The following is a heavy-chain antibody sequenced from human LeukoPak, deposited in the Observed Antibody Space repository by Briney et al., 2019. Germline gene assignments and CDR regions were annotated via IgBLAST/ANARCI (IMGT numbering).Heavy chain of an antibody. Sequence: SVKVSCKASGASFSSYTITWVRQAPGQGLEWMGMIIPMLGIANYAQKFQGRVTITADKSTSTAYMEMSSLRSEDTAVYYCARGPYYYDRSGYADTWGQGTLVTVSS. D-gene: IGHD3-22*01. J-gene: IGHJ5*02. V-gene: IGHV1-69*02. CDR2: IIPMLGIA. CDR3: ARGPYYYDRSGYADT. CDR1: GASFSSYT.